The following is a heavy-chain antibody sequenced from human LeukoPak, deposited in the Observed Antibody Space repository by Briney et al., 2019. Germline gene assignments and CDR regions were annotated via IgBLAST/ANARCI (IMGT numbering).Heavy chain of an antibody. D-gene: IGHD4-17*01. Sequence: GGSLRPSCAASGFTFSSYAMSWVRQAPGKGLEWVSAISGSGGSTYYADSVKGRFTISRDNSKNTLYLQMNSLRAEDTAVYYCAKDNYGDYGLDYWGQGTLVTVSS. CDR3: AKDNYGDYGLDY. J-gene: IGHJ4*02. CDR2: ISGSGGST. V-gene: IGHV3-23*01. CDR1: GFTFSSYA.